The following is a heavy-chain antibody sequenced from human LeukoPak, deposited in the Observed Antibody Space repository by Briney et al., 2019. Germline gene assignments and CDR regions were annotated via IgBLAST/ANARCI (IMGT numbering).Heavy chain of an antibody. J-gene: IGHJ4*02. CDR3: ARDHDWAFDY. CDR2: ISSTYEI. Sequence: GGSLRLSCAASGFTFSSYSMNWVRQAPGKGLEWVAYISSTYEIWYADSVKGRFTISRDSAKTSLYLHMSSLRAEDTAVYYCARDHDWAFDYWGQGTLVTVSS. D-gene: IGHD3-9*01. CDR1: GFTFSSYS. V-gene: IGHV3-21*05.